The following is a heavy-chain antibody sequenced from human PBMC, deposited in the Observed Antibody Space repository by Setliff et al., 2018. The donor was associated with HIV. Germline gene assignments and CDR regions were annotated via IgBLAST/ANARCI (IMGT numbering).Heavy chain of an antibody. Sequence: PGGSLRLSCAASGFPFSSYYMGWVRQSAGKGLEWLANINQDGSEKKYVDSVKGRFILSRDNAKNSLYLQMNSLRAEDTAVYYCARRKYYYDSTAYFHYKYYGLDVWGQGTTVTVS. CDR2: INQDGSEK. J-gene: IGHJ6*02. V-gene: IGHV3-7*01. D-gene: IGHD3-22*01. CDR3: ARRKYYYDSTAYFHYKYYGLDV. CDR1: GFPFSSYY.